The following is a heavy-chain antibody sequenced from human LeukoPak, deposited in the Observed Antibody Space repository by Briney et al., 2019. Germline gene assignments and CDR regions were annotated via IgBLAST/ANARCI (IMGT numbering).Heavy chain of an antibody. V-gene: IGHV4-39*07. D-gene: IGHD6-13*01. CDR1: GGSISSTSYY. CDR3: ARVYYSSSYDYWYFDL. Sequence: SETLSLTCTVSGGSISSTSYYWGWIRQPPGKGLEWIGSINYSGSAYYNPSLKSRLTISIDTSKNQFSLKLSSVTAADTAVYYCARVYYSSSYDYWYFDLWGRGTLVTVSS. J-gene: IGHJ2*01. CDR2: INYSGSA.